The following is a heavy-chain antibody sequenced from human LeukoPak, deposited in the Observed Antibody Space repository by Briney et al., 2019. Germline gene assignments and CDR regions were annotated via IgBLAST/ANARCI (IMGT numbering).Heavy chain of an antibody. D-gene: IGHD4/OR15-4a*01. Sequence: GGSLRLSCAASGFTFSSYAMSWVREAPGPGLEWVSATSGSGGSTYYADSVKGRFAISRDNSKNTLYLQMNSLRAEDTAVYYCAKEAIGAAILDYWGQGTLVTVSS. V-gene: IGHV3-23*01. CDR3: AKEAIGAAILDY. CDR2: TSGSGGST. CDR1: GFTFSSYA. J-gene: IGHJ4*02.